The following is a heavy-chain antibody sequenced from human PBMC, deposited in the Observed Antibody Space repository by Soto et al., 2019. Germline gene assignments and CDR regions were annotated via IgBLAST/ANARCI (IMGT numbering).Heavy chain of an antibody. Sequence: EVQLLESGGGLVQPGGSLRLSCAASGFTFSSYAMSWVRQAPGKGLEWVSAISGSGGSTYYADSVKGRFTISRDNSKNTLYLQMNSLRAEDTAVYYCAKEPVVVPAYYYGMHVWGQGTTVTVSS. V-gene: IGHV3-23*01. CDR2: ISGSGGST. CDR3: AKEPVVVPAYYYGMHV. D-gene: IGHD2-2*01. J-gene: IGHJ6*02. CDR1: GFTFSSYA.